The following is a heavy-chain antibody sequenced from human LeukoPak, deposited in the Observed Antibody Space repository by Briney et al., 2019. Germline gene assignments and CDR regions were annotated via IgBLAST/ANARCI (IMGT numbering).Heavy chain of an antibody. V-gene: IGHV4-59*01. CDR3: ARDYDYGGNGSFDY. J-gene: IGHJ4*02. Sequence: SETLSLTCTISGGSIIAYYWNWIRHSPGRGLEWIGYVYYSGSTNYNPSLKSRVSISVDTSKMQVSLSLTSVTAADTAIYYCARDYDYGGNGSFDYWGQGTLVTVSS. CDR2: VYYSGST. D-gene: IGHD4-23*01. CDR1: GGSIIAYY.